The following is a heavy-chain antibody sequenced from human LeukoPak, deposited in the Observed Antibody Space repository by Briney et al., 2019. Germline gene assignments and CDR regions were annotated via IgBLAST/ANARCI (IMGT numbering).Heavy chain of an antibody. CDR1: GFNFSAFS. CDR3: AREMLVIPAAVDY. J-gene: IGHJ4*02. V-gene: IGHV3-21*01. D-gene: IGHD2-2*01. Sequence: GGSLRLSCGASGFNFSAFSMSWVRQAPGKGLEWVASISLSGRFIYYADSLKGRFTISRDNAKNSVHLQVNILRAEDTAVYYCAREMLVIPAAVDYWGQGTLVTVSS. CDR2: ISLSGRFI.